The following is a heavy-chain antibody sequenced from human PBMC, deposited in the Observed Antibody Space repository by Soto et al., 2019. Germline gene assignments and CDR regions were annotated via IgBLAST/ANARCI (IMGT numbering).Heavy chain of an antibody. CDR3: ARGPYHDPIHYFDY. CDR1: GFTFSTYA. V-gene: IGHV3-64*02. Sequence: EVQLVESGEGLVQSGGSLRLSCAASGFTFSTYAMHWVRQAPGKGLEYVSAISSNGGSTYYVDSVKGRFTISRDNSKNTLYLQMGSLRAEDMAVYYCARGPYHDPIHYFDYWGQGALVTVSS. J-gene: IGHJ4*02. CDR2: ISSNGGST. D-gene: IGHD3-3*01.